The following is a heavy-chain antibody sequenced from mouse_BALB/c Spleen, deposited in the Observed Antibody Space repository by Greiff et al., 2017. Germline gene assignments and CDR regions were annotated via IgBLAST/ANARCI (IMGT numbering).Heavy chain of an antibody. V-gene: IGHV5-17*02. J-gene: IGHJ4*01. Sequence: DVKLVESGGGLVQPGGSRKLSCAASGFTFSSFGMHWVRQAPEKGLEWVAYISSGSSTIYYADTVKGRFTISRDNPKNTLFLQMTSLRSEDTAMYYCARGVRRGDYAMDYWGQGTSVTVSS. CDR3: ARGVRRGDYAMDY. CDR1: GFTFSSFG. D-gene: IGHD2-14*01. CDR2: ISSGSSTI.